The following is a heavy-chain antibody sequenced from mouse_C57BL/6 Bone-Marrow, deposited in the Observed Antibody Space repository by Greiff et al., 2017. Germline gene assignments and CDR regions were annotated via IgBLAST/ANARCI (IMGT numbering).Heavy chain of an antibody. V-gene: IGHV1-9*01. CDR3: AREGLMDTTVVARAY. Sequence: VKLVESGAELMKPGASVKLSCKATGYTFTGYWIEWVKQRPGHGLEWIGEILPGSGSTNYNEKFKGKATFTADTSSNTAYMQLSSLTTEDSAIYYCAREGLMDTTVVARAYWGQGTLVTVSA. CDR1: GYTFTGYW. D-gene: IGHD1-1*01. CDR2: ILPGSGST. J-gene: IGHJ3*01.